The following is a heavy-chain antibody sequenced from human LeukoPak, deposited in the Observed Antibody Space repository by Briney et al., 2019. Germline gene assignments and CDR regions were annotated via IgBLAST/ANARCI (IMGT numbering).Heavy chain of an antibody. CDR2: MSSSGSTI. Sequence: GGSLRLSCAASGFTFSSYEMNWVRQAPGKGLEWVSYMSSSGSTIYYADSVKGRFTISRDNAKNSLYLQMNSLRAEDTAVYYCAREGYCSGGSCYVAFDIWGQGTMVTVSS. J-gene: IGHJ3*02. D-gene: IGHD2-15*01. CDR1: GFTFSSYE. CDR3: AREGYCSGGSCYVAFDI. V-gene: IGHV3-48*03.